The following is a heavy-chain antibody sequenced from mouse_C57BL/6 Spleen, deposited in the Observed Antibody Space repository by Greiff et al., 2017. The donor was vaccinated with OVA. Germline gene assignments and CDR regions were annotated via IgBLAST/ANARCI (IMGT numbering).Heavy chain of an antibody. Sequence: EVHLVESGGGLVKPGGSLKLSCAASGFTFSSYTMSWVRQTLEKRLEWVATISGGGGNTYYPDSVKGRFTISRDNAKNTLYLQMSSLRSEDTALYYCARQAVTPYYYAMDYWGQGTSVTVSS. CDR2: ISGGGGNT. CDR3: ARQAVTPYYYAMDY. D-gene: IGHD2-5*01. CDR1: GFTFSSYT. J-gene: IGHJ4*01. V-gene: IGHV5-9*01.